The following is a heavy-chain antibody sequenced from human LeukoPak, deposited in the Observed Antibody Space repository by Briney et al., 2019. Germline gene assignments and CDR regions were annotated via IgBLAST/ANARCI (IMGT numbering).Heavy chain of an antibody. CDR3: AKALYSYGDVNFDH. Sequence: GGSLRLSCAASGFTFSSYAMSWVRQAPGKGLEWVSTISGSGSSTYYADSVKGRFTISRDNSKDTLYLQMNSLRAEDTAVYYCAKALYSYGDVNFDHWGQGTLVTVSS. CDR1: GFTFSSYA. J-gene: IGHJ4*02. D-gene: IGHD5-18*01. CDR2: ISGSGSST. V-gene: IGHV3-23*01.